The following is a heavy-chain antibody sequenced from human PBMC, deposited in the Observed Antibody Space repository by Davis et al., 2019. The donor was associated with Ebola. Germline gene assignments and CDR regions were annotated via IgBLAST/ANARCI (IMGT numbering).Heavy chain of an antibody. D-gene: IGHD3-16*01. V-gene: IGHV3-23*01. J-gene: IGHJ4*02. Sequence: GESLKISCAASGFTFSSYAMSWVRQAPGKGLEWVSAISGSGGSTYYADSVKGRFTISRDNSKNTLYLQMNSLRAEDTAVYYCAKSRLRGGEFDYWGQGTLVTVSS. CDR1: GFTFSSYA. CDR2: ISGSGGST. CDR3: AKSRLRGGEFDY.